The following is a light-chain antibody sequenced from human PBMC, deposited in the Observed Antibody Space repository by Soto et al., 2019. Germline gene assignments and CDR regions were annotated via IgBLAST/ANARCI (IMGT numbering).Light chain of an antibody. V-gene: IGKV4-1*01. CDR2: WAS. J-gene: IGKJ1*01. Sequence: DIVMTQSPDSLAVSLGERATINCESSQNNKNYLAWYQQKTGQPPKLLIDWASTRASGVPDRFSGSGSGTDFTLTISSLQAEDVGIYYCQDYYSSWTFGQGTKVEIK. CDR1: QNNKNY. CDR3: QDYYSSWT.